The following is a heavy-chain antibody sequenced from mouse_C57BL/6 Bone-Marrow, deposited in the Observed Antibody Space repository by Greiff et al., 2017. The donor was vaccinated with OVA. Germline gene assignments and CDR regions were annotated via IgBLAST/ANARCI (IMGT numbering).Heavy chain of an antibody. CDR1: GYTFTDYY. V-gene: IGHV1-19*01. CDR2: INPYNGGT. CDR3: ARSELAFDY. Sequence: VQLQQSGPVLVKPGASVKMSCKASGYTFTDYYMNWVKQSHGKSLEWIGVINPYNGGTSYNQKFKGKSTLTVDNSYSTAYMQLSSLTSEDSAVYYCARSELAFDYWGQGTTLTVSS. J-gene: IGHJ2*01.